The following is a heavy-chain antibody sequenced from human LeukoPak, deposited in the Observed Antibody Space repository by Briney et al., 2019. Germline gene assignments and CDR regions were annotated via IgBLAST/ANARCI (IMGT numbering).Heavy chain of an antibody. CDR3: ARQDSKVGAYTGPYYFDY. CDR2: IYTSGTT. Sequence: PSETLSLTCTVSGGSISGYYWNWIRQPAGKELEWIGRIYTSGTTHDNPYLRSRVTMSVDTSNNQVSLKLASVTAADTAVYYCARQDSKVGAYTGPYYFDYWGQGILVTVSS. CDR1: GGSISGYY. D-gene: IGHD1-26*01. J-gene: IGHJ4*02. V-gene: IGHV4-4*07.